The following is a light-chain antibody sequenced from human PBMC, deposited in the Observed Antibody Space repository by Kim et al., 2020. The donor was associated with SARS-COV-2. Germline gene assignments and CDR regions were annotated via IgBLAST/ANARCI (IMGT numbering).Light chain of an antibody. CDR2: KDS. Sequence: SYELTQPPSVSVSPGQTARITCSGDALPKQYAYWYQQKPGQAPVLVICKDSERPSGIPERFSGSSSGTTVTLTISGVQAEDEADYYCQSADSSGTYPGWVFGGGTQLTVL. CDR1: ALPKQY. V-gene: IGLV3-25*03. CDR3: QSADSSGTYPGWV. J-gene: IGLJ3*02.